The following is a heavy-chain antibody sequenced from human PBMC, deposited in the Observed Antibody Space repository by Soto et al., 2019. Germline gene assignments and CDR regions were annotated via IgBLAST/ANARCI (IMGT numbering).Heavy chain of an antibody. D-gene: IGHD3-10*01. CDR1: GYTFTSYG. J-gene: IGHJ4*02. V-gene: IGHV1-18*01. Sequence: QVQLVQSGAEVKKPGASVKVSCKASGYTFTSYGISSVRQAPGQGLEWMGWISAYNGNTNYAQKLQGRVTMTTDTSTSTAYMEVRSLRSDDTAVYYCARVYRITMVRGELSEYWGQGTLVTVSS. CDR2: ISAYNGNT. CDR3: ARVYRITMVRGELSEY.